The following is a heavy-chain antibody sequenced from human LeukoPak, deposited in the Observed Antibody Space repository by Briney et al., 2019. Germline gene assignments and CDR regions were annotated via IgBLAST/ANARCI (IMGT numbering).Heavy chain of an antibody. CDR1: GFSVSSNY. Sequence: HPGGSLRLSCAASGFSVSSNYMSWVRQAPGKGLEWVPVIYTGDRTDYADPVKGRFTVSRDNSKNTMYLQMNSLKTEDTALYYCARQRDGYNSDPFDIWGQGTMVTVFS. J-gene: IGHJ3*02. D-gene: IGHD5-24*01. V-gene: IGHV3-66*02. CDR3: ARQRDGYNSDPFDI. CDR2: IYTGDRT.